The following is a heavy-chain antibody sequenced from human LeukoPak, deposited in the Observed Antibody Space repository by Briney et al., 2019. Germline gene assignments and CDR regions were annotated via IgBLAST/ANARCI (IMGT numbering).Heavy chain of an antibody. CDR1: GFTFSSYA. D-gene: IGHD3-10*01. V-gene: IGHV3-23*01. J-gene: IGHJ1*01. Sequence: GGSLRLSCAASGFTFSSYAMSWVRQAPGKGLEWVSAISGSGGSTYYADSVEGRFTISRDNSKNTLYLQMNSLRAEDTAVYYCAKAGGHEYFPPWGRGTLVTVSS. CDR2: ISGSGGST. CDR3: AKAGGHEYFPP.